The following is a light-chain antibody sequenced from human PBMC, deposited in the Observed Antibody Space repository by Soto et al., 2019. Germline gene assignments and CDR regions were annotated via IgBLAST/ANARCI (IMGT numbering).Light chain of an antibody. Sequence: EIVMTQSRATLSVSPGERSTLSCMASESVSRKLAWYQQKPGQAPRLLIYGASTRATGIPARFSGSGSGTEFTLTISSLQYEDFAVYYCQQYNNWLPITFGQGTRLEIK. CDR2: GAS. V-gene: IGKV3-15*01. CDR3: QQYNNWLPIT. CDR1: ESVSRK. J-gene: IGKJ5*01.